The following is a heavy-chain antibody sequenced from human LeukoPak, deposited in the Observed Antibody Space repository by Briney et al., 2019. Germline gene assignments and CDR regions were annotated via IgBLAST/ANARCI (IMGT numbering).Heavy chain of an antibody. CDR1: GGSISSYS. Sequence: PSETLSLTCTVSGGSISSYSWSWIRQPPGKGLEWIGYIHYSGSTTYNPSLKSRVTISLDTSKNQFSLNLSSVTAADTAVYYCASSMARGVIPSYYYGMDVWGQGTTVTVSS. CDR3: ASSMARGVIPSYYYGMDV. CDR2: IHYSGST. J-gene: IGHJ6*02. D-gene: IGHD3-10*01. V-gene: IGHV4-59*01.